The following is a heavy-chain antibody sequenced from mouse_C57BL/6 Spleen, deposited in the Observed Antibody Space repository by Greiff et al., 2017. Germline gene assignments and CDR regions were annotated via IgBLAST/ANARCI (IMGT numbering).Heavy chain of an antibody. D-gene: IGHD1-1*01. CDR1: GFTFSSYA. J-gene: IGHJ1*03. V-gene: IGHV5-4*01. Sequence: EVKVVESGGGLVKPGGSLKLSCAASGFTFSSYAMSWVRQTPEKRLEWVATISDDGSYTYYPDNVKGRFTISRDNAKNNLYLQMSHLKSEDTAMYYGAREGTTVVDWYFDVWGTGTTVTVSS. CDR3: AREGTTVVDWYFDV. CDR2: ISDDGSYT.